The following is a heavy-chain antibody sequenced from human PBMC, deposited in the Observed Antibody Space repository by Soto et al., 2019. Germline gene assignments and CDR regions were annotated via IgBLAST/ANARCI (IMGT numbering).Heavy chain of an antibody. J-gene: IGHJ6*02. CDR3: AKSLLGGSLLEVDV. V-gene: IGHV3-30*18. CDR2: ISFDGSNK. Sequence: GSLRLSCAASGFTFSSYGMHWVRQAPGKGLEWVALISFDGSNKYYADSVKGRFTISRDNSKNTLYLQMNSLRAEDTAVYYCAKSLLGGSLLEVDVWGQGTTVTVSS. CDR1: GFTFSSYG. D-gene: IGHD2-15*01.